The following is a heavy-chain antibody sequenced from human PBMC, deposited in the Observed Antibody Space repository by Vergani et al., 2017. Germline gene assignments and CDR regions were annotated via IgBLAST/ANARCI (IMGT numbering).Heavy chain of an antibody. CDR2: IYYSGLT. V-gene: IGHV4-39*01. CDR3: ARQRPGSGWSPGDFDD. CDR1: ADSISSGSYY. J-gene: IGHJ4*02. D-gene: IGHD6-19*01. Sequence: QLQLQQSGPGLVKPSETLFLTCTVSADSISSGSYYLGWIRQPPGKSLDWIGSIYYSGLTYYNPSLKSRVAISVDTSKNQFSLKVTSVTAADTAVYFCARQRPGSGWSPGDFDDWGQGILVTVSS.